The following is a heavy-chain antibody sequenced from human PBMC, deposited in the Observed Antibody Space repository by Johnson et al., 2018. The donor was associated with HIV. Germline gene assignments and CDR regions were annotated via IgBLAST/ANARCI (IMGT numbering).Heavy chain of an antibody. CDR2: ISSSGSTI. J-gene: IGHJ3*02. V-gene: IGHV3-48*04. D-gene: IGHD6-19*01. Sequence: VQLVESGGGVVQPGRSLRLSCAASGFTFSSYAMHWVRQAPGKGLEWVSYISSSGSTIYYADSVKGRFTISRDNAKNSLYLQMNSLRAEDTAVYYCARVGGIAVAPNDAFDIWGQGTMVTVSS. CDR1: GFTFSSYA. CDR3: ARVGGIAVAPNDAFDI.